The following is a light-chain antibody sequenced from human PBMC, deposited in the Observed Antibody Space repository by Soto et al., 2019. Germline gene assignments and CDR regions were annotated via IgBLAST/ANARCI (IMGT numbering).Light chain of an antibody. CDR1: QSVSSN. CDR3: QQYHNWPTT. J-gene: IGKJ1*01. CDR2: DAS. V-gene: IGKV3-15*01. Sequence: EIVMTQSPATLSVSPGERATLSCRASQSVSSNLAWYQQKPGQAPRLLIYDASARATGIPARFSGSGSGTEFTLTISSLQSEDFAVYYCQQYHNWPTTFGQGTKVEIK.